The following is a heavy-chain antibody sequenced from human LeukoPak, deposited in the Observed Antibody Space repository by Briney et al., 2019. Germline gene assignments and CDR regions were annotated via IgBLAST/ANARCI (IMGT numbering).Heavy chain of an antibody. D-gene: IGHD2-2*01. CDR1: GGSFSGYY. CDR3: ARGVLYQLLHRFPFDY. CDR2: INHSGST. V-gene: IGHV4-34*01. J-gene: IGHJ4*02. Sequence: SETLSLTCAVYGGSFSGYYWSWIRQPPGKGLEWIGEINHSGSTNYNPSLKSRVTISVDTPKNQFSLKLSSVTAADTAVYYCARGVLYQLLHRFPFDYWGQGTLVTVSS.